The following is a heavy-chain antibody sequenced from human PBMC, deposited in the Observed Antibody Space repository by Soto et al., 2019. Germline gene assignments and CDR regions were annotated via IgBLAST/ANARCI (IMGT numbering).Heavy chain of an antibody. D-gene: IGHD3-3*01. CDR2: IWYDGSKK. V-gene: IGHV3-33*01. J-gene: IGHJ6*04. Sequence: QVQLVESGGGVVQPGRSLRLSCAAAGFTFSSYGMHWVRQAPGKGLEWVAVIWYDGSKKYYADSVKGRFTISRDNYKNALYLPMNSLRAEDTAVYYCASADYHFDQNDDYGMDVWGKGTTVTFAS. CDR1: GFTFSSYG. CDR3: ASADYHFDQNDDYGMDV.